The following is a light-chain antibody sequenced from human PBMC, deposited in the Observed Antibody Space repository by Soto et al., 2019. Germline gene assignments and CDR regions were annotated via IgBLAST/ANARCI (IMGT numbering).Light chain of an antibody. CDR3: QNYNSAPIT. V-gene: IGKV1-27*01. CDR1: QGISNY. CDR2: VAS. J-gene: IGKJ5*01. Sequence: DIQMTQSPSSLSASVGDRVTITCRASQGISNYLAWYQQKPGQVPKLLIYVASTLQSGVPSRFSGRGSGTDFSLSISSLQPEDVATYYCQNYNSAPITCGPGTRLEIK.